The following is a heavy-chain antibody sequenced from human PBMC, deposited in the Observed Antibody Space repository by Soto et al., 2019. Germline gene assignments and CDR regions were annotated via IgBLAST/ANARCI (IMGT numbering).Heavy chain of an antibody. J-gene: IGHJ4*02. V-gene: IGHV4-31*03. CDR2: IYYSGST. D-gene: IGHD5-12*01. CDR3: AGVKGAMATIRVIDF. Sequence: SETLSLTCTVSGGSISSGGYYWSWIRQHPGKGLGWIGYIYYSGSTYYNPSLKSRVTISVDTSKNQFSLKLSSVTAADTAVYFCAGVKGAMATIRVIDFWGQATLVTVTS. CDR1: GGSISSGGYY.